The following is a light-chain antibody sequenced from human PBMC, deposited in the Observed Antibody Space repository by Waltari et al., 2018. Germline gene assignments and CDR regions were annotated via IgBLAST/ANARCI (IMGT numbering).Light chain of an antibody. Sequence: DIVMTQSPDSLAVSLGERATIHRKSSQSVLYSSNNKNYLAWYQQKPGQPPKLLIYWASTRESGVPDRFSGSGSGTDFTLTISSLQAEDVAVYYCQQYLSTPPTFGQGTKVEIK. CDR2: WAS. V-gene: IGKV4-1*01. CDR3: QQYLSTPPT. CDR1: QSVLYSSNNKNY. J-gene: IGKJ1*01.